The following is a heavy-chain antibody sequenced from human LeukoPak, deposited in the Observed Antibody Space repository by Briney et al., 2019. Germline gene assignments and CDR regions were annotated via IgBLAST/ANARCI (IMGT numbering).Heavy chain of an antibody. V-gene: IGHV4-59*01. CDR2: IYYSGST. Sequence: SETLSLTCTVSGGSISSYYWSWIRQPPGKGLEWIGYIYYSGSTNYNPSLKSRVTISVDTSKNQFSLKLSSVTAADTAVYYCARGRDGYNFDYWGQGTLVTVSS. D-gene: IGHD5-24*01. CDR3: ARGRDGYNFDY. CDR1: GGSISSYY. J-gene: IGHJ4*02.